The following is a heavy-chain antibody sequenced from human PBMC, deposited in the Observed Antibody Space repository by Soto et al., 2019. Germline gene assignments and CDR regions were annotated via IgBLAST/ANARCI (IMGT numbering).Heavy chain of an antibody. CDR2: IYSGGNT. J-gene: IGHJ6*02. V-gene: IGHV3-53*01. CDR1: GFTVSSNY. CDR3: AKNLALDYGLDV. Sequence: EVQLVESGGGLIQPGGSLRLSCAASGFTVSSNYMSWVRQTPGRGLEWVAVIYSGGNTYYADSVKGRFTISRDNSKNTLYLQMNRLRVEDKAVYYCAKNLALDYGLDVWGQGTTVIVSS.